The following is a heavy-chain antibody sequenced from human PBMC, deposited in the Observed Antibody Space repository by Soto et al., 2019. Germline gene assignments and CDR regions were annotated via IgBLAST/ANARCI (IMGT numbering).Heavy chain of an antibody. D-gene: IGHD3-9*01. CDR2: IYHSGST. CDR1: GGSISSGGYS. J-gene: IGHJ4*02. Sequence: SETLSLTCAVSGGSISSGGYSWSWIRQPPGKGLEWIGYIYHSGSTYYNPSLKSRVTISVDRSKNQFSLKLSSVTAADTAVYYCAREGKDDILTGFFDYWGQGTLVTSPQ. CDR3: AREGKDDILTGFFDY. V-gene: IGHV4-30-2*01.